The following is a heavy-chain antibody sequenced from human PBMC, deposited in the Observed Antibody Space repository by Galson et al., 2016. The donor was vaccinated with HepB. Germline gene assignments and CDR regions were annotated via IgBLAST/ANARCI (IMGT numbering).Heavy chain of an antibody. CDR1: GYTLTRYA. D-gene: IGHD3-10*01. CDR3: AIDNYHYSMDV. CDR2: IKTDSGNP. J-gene: IGHJ6*02. V-gene: IGHV7-4-1*02. Sequence: SXKVSCKASGYTLTRYAINWVRQAPGQGLEWMGWIKTDSGNPTYAQGFRGRFVFSLYTSVNTAYLQINNLKAEDTAVYYCAIDNYHYSMDVWGQGTTVTVSS.